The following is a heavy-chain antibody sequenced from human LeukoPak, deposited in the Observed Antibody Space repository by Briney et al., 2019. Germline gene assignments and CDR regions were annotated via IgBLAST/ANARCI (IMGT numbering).Heavy chain of an antibody. CDR2: ISYDGSNE. CDR3: ARDGGYSSSWYDFDY. Sequence: GRSLRLSCAASGFTFSSYAMHWVRQAPGKGLEWVAVISYDGSNEYYADSVKGRFTISRDNSKNTLYLQMNSLRAEDTAVYYCARDGGYSSSWYDFDYWGQGTLVTVSS. J-gene: IGHJ4*02. V-gene: IGHV3-30*04. D-gene: IGHD6-13*01. CDR1: GFTFSSYA.